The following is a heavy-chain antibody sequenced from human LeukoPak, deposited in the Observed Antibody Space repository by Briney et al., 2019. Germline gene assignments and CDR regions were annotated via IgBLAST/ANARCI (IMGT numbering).Heavy chain of an antibody. J-gene: IGHJ4*02. CDR2: IWYDGSNK. V-gene: IGHV3-33*01. CDR3: ARGPIHFDY. CDR1: GFTYSSYG. Sequence: GGSLRLSCAASGFTYSSYGMHWVRQAPGKGLEWAAVIWYDGSNKYYADSVKGRFTISRDNSKNTLYLQMNSLRAEDTAVYYCARGPIHFDYWGQGTLVTVSS.